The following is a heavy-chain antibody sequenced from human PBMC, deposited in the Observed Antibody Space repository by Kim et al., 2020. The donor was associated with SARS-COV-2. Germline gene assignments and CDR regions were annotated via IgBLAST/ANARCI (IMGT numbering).Heavy chain of an antibody. Sequence: GGSLRLSCAASGFSFSSYWMHWVRQAPGKGLVWFSRINSDGSSTSYADSVKGRFTISRDNAKNTQYLQMNSLRAEDTAGYYCAVLAYCGGDCYSDYYYGIDIWGRETTDAV. D-gene: IGHD2-21*02. J-gene: IGHJ6*02. CDR3: AVLAYCGGDCYSDYYYGIDI. CDR2: INSDGSST. CDR1: GFSFSSYW. V-gene: IGHV3-74*01.